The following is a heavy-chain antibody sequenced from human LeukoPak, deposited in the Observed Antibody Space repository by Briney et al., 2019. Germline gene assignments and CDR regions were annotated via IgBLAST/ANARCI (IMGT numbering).Heavy chain of an antibody. V-gene: IGHV3-11*01. CDR2: ISSSGSTI. CDR3: ARGVAAAGTREVYFGY. CDR1: GFTFSDYY. D-gene: IGHD6-13*01. Sequence: GGSLRLSCAASGFTFSDYYMSWIRQAPGKGLEWVSYISSSGSTIYYADSVKGRFTISRDNAKNSLYLQMNSLRAEDTAVYYCARGVAAAGTREVYFGYWGQGTLFTVSS. J-gene: IGHJ4*02.